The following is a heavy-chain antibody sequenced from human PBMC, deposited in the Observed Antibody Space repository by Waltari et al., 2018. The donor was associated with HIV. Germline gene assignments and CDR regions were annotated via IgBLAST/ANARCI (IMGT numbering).Heavy chain of an antibody. CDR3: ARGRKAVAGNYFDY. D-gene: IGHD6-19*01. CDR1: GGSFRAYY. Sequence: QVQLQQWGAGLLKPSATLYLTCAGQGGSFRAYYWSWFRQPPGKGLEWIGEINHSGSTNYNPSLKSRVTISVDTSKNQFSLKLSSVTAADTAVYYCARGRKAVAGNYFDYWGQGTLVTVSS. V-gene: IGHV4-34*01. J-gene: IGHJ4*02. CDR2: INHSGST.